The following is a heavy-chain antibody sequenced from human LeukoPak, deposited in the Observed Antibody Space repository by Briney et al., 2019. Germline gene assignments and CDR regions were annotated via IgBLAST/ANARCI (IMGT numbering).Heavy chain of an antibody. D-gene: IGHD1-7*01. J-gene: IGHJ4*02. V-gene: IGHV3-66*01. CDR3: ARARSRELRSSFDY. Sequence: GSLRLSCAASGFTVSNNYMTWVRQAPGKGLEWVSVIYSGGSTYYADSVKGRFTISRDNSKNTLYLQMNSLRAEDTAVYYCARARSRELRSSFDYWGQGTLVTVSS. CDR1: GFTVSNNY. CDR2: IYSGGST.